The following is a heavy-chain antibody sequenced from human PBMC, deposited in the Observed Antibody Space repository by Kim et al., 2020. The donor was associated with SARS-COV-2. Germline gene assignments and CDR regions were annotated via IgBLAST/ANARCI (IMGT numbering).Heavy chain of an antibody. J-gene: IGHJ5*02. CDR3: ARDRSGNWFDP. V-gene: IGHV1-18*01. D-gene: IGHD3-10*01. Sequence: NYAQKLQGRVTMTTDTSTSTAYMELRSLRSDDTAVYYCARDRSGNWFDPWGQGTLVTVSS.